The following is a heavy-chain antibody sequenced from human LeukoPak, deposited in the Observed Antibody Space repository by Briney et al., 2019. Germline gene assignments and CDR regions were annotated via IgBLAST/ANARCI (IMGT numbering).Heavy chain of an antibody. CDR1: GYTFTSYG. V-gene: IGHV1-18*01. J-gene: IGHJ4*02. CDR3: ARDEGTDYDILPAWGY. CDR2: ISAYNGNT. Sequence: ASVKVSCKASGYTFTSYGISWVRQATGQGLEWMGWISAYNGNTNYAQKLQGRVTMTTDTSTSTAYMELRSLRSDDTAVYYCARDEGTDYDILPAWGYWGQGTLVTVAS. D-gene: IGHD3-9*01.